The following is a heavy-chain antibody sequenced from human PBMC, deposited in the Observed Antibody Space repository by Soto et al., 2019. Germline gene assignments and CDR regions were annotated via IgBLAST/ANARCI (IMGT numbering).Heavy chain of an antibody. Sequence: ASVKVSCKASGGTFSSYAISWVRQAPGQGLEWMGGIIPIFGTANYAQKFQGRVTITADESTSTAYMELSSLRSEDTAVYYCARAVRGLGYFDLWGRGTLVTVS. CDR2: IIPIFGTA. CDR3: ARAVRGLGYFDL. J-gene: IGHJ2*01. D-gene: IGHD3-10*01. CDR1: GGTFSSYA. V-gene: IGHV1-69*13.